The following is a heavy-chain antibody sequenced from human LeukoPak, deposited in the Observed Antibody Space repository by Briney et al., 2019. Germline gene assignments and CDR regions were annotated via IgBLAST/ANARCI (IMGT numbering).Heavy chain of an antibody. CDR1: GDNFSSNSAA. D-gene: IGHD3/OR15-3a*01. J-gene: IGHJ4*01. CDR3: AREGLYFGY. V-gene: IGHV6-1*01. Sequence: SQTLSLTCVISGDNFSSNSAAWNWIRQSTSRGLEWLGRTYYRSKLYNDYAVSVKSRITINPDTSKNQFSLQLNSVTPEDTAVYYCAREGLYFGYWGQGTLVTVSS. CDR2: TYYRSKLYN.